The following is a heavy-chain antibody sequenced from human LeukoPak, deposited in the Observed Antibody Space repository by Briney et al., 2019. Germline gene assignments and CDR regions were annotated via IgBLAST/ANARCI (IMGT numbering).Heavy chain of an antibody. D-gene: IGHD1-1*01. Sequence: SETLSLTCTVSGGSITSYYWSWIRQPPGKGLEWIGYIYYSGSANYNPSLKSRVTISVDTSKNQFSLKLSSMTAADTAVYCCARATKRQLLGAFDIWGQGTMVTVSS. CDR3: ARATKRQLLGAFDI. CDR1: GGSITSYY. CDR2: IYYSGSA. J-gene: IGHJ3*02. V-gene: IGHV4-59*01.